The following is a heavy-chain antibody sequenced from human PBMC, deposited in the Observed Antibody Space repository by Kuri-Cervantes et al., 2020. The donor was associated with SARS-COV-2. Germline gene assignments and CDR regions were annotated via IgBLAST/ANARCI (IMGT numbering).Heavy chain of an antibody. CDR3: ARVGFYSYYGMDV. CDR1: GGSFSDHY. J-gene: IGHJ6*02. D-gene: IGHD2-15*01. Sequence: GGSLRLSCAVYGGSFSDHYMDWVRQAPGKGLEWVGRTRNKVNSYTTEYAAPVKGRFTISRDDSKNSLYLQMNNLKTDDTAMYYCARVGFYSYYGMDVWGRGTTVTVSS. V-gene: IGHV3-72*01. CDR2: TRNKVNSYTT.